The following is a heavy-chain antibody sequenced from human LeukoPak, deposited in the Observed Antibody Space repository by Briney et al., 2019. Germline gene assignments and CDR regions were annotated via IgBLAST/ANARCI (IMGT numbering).Heavy chain of an antibody. CDR3: ARGPDSSGYYPFDY. J-gene: IGHJ4*02. D-gene: IGHD3-22*01. CDR1: GGTFSSYA. Sequence: SVKVSCKASGGTFSSYAISWVRQAPGQGLEWMGGIIPIFGTANYAQKFQGRVTITADKSTSTAYMELSSLRSDDTAVYYCARGPDSSGYYPFDYWGQGTLVTVSS. V-gene: IGHV1-69*06. CDR2: IIPIFGTA.